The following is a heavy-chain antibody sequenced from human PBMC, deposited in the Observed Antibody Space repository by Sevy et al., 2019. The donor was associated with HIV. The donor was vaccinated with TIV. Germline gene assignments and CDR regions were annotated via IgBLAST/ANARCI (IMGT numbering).Heavy chain of an antibody. CDR3: ARGLVGANLGTDY. CDR1: GFTFSDYY. J-gene: IGHJ4*02. V-gene: IGHV3-11*06. D-gene: IGHD1-26*01. CDR2: ISFSSNYT. Sequence: GGSLRLSCSASGFTFSDYYMNWIRQASGKGLEWISYISFSSNYTMYADSVTGRFTISRDNAKNSLYLQMNSLRAEDTAVYYCARGLVGANLGTDYWGQGSLVTVSS.